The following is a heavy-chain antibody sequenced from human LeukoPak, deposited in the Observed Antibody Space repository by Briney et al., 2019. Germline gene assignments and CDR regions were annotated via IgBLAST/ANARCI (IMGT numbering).Heavy chain of an antibody. Sequence: PGESLRLSCVASGFIFSNYGLHWVRQAPGKGLEWVAVIWYDGSRKYYADSVKGRFTISRDDSKSTLYLQMNSLRVEDTAVYYCARADCSSSSCPSKFDYWGQGTLVTVSS. CDR2: IWYDGSRK. V-gene: IGHV3-33*01. CDR1: GFIFSNYG. CDR3: ARADCSSSSCPSKFDY. J-gene: IGHJ4*02. D-gene: IGHD2-2*01.